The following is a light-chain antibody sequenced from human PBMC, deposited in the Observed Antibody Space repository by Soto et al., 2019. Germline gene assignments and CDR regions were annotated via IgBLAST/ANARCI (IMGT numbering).Light chain of an antibody. CDR3: QKYDSAPRT. CDR2: AAS. J-gene: IGKJ1*01. V-gene: IGKV1-27*01. Sequence: DVQVTQSPASLSASVGDIVNISFRTSRGIYNYLALYQQKSGQIPKLLINAASSLQSGVPSRFSGSGSGTDFTLSISSLQPEDVATYYCQKYDSAPRTFGQGTKVDIK. CDR1: RGIYNY.